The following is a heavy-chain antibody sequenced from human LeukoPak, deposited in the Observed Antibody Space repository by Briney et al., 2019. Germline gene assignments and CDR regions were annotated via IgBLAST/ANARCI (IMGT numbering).Heavy chain of an antibody. CDR3: ARGRGGTVYDAFDI. CDR2: MSGSGDGT. Sequence: GGSLRLSCAASGFTFSSYGMNWVRQAPGKGLGWVSAMSGSGDGTYYADFVKGRFTISRDSSKNTLYLQMDSLRAEDTAVYYCARGRGGTVYDAFDIWGQGTMVTVSS. CDR1: GFTFSSYG. D-gene: IGHD2-15*01. J-gene: IGHJ3*02. V-gene: IGHV3-23*01.